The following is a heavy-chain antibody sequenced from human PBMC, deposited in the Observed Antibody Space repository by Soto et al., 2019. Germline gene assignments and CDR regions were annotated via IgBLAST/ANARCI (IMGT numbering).Heavy chain of an antibody. CDR2: IIPIFGTA. J-gene: IGHJ5*02. Sequence: GAPVKVSCKASGGTLSSYAISWVRQAPGQGLEWLGGIIPIFGTANYAQKFQGRVTITADESTSTAYMELSSLRSENTAVYYCARDLKGSSGYYYGDDNWFDPWGQGTLVTVSS. V-gene: IGHV1-69*13. D-gene: IGHD3-22*01. CDR3: ARDLKGSSGYYYGDDNWFDP. CDR1: GGTLSSYA.